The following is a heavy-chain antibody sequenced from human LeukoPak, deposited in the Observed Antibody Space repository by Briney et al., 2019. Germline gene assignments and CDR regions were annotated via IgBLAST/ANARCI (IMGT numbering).Heavy chain of an antibody. Sequence: GGSLRLSCAASGVTFSSYSMNWVRQAPGKGLEWVSSISSSSYIYYADSVKGRFTISRDNAKNSLYLQMNSLRAEDTAVYYCARDDSSSWYYMYYFDYWGQGTMVTVSS. D-gene: IGHD6-13*01. CDR3: ARDDSSSWYYMYYFDY. CDR1: GVTFSSYS. V-gene: IGHV3-21*01. CDR2: ISSSSYI. J-gene: IGHJ4*02.